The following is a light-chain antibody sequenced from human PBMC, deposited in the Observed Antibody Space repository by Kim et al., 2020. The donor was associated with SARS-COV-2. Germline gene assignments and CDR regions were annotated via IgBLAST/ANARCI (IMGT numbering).Light chain of an antibody. CDR3: QVWDSSSDHWV. CDR2: YDS. Sequence: APGKTARITCGGNNIGSKSVHWYQQKPGQAPVLVIYYDSDRPSGIPERFSGSNYGNTATLTISRVEAGDEADYYCQVWDSSSDHWVFGGGTQLTVL. V-gene: IGLV3-21*04. CDR1: NIGSKS. J-gene: IGLJ3*02.